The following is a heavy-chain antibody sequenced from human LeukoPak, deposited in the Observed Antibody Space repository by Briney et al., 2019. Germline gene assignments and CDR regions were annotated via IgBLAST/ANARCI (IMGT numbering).Heavy chain of an antibody. D-gene: IGHD4-23*01. CDR1: GYTFTDYY. CDR3: ATTYGGNFPSAPLDY. V-gene: IGHV1-69-2*01. CDR2: VDPEDGGT. Sequence: ASVKVSCXVSGYTFTDYYMHWVQQAPGKGLEWMGLVDPEDGGTVYAEKFQGRVTITADTSTDTAYMELSSLRSEDTAVYYCATTYGGNFPSAPLDYWGQGTLVTVSS. J-gene: IGHJ4*02.